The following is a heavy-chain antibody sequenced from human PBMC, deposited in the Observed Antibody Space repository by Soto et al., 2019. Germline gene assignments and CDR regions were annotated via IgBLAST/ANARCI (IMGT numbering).Heavy chain of an antibody. CDR2: IIPIFGTA. J-gene: IGHJ2*01. CDR3: ASTKYDSRAYYYWYLGL. V-gene: IGHV1-69*01. Sequence: QVELVQSGAEVKKPGSSVKVSCQASEDTFRNYAISWVRQASGQGLEWMGGIIPIFGTANYAQKFQGRVTITADSSANTVCLVLSSLRSEDTAVYYCASTKYDSRAYYYWYLGLWGRGTLVTVS. D-gene: IGHD3-22*01. CDR1: EDTFRNYA.